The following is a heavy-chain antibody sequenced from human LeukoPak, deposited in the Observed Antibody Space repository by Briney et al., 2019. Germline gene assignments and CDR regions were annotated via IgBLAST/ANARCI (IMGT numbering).Heavy chain of an antibody. J-gene: IGHJ6*02. V-gene: IGHV4-59*08. CDR3: ARGKTAYNYYYGMDV. Sequence: SETLSLTCTVSGGSISSYYWSWIRQPPGKGLEWTGYIYYSGSTNYNPSLKSRVTISVDTSKNQFSLKLSSVTAADTAVYYCARGKTAYNYYYGMDVWGQGTTVTVSS. CDR1: GGSISSYY. D-gene: IGHD3-16*01. CDR2: IYYSGST.